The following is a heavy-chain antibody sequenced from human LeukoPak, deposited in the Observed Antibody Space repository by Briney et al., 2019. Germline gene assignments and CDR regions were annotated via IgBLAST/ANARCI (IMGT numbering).Heavy chain of an antibody. CDR2: IYHSGTTYSGST. CDR3: ARAGGYGSIDY. Sequence: SETLSLTCNVSGASMSNYYRVWIRQPPGKGLERIGSIYHSGTTYSGSTYYNPPLKSRVTISLDTSKNQFSLKVGSMTAADTAVYYCARAGGYGSIDYWGQGTMVTVSS. J-gene: IGHJ4*02. CDR1: GASMSNYY. V-gene: IGHV4-39*07. D-gene: IGHD3-10*01.